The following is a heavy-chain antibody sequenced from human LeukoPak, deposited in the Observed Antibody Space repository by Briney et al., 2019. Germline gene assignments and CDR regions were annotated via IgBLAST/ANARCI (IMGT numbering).Heavy chain of an antibody. Sequence: AGGSPRLSCAASGFTFSSYSMNWVRQAPGKGLEWVSYISSSSSTIYYADSVEGRFTISRDNAKNSLYLQMNGLRAEDTAVYYCARDGGCSSTSCYSRFNWFDPWGREPWSPSPQ. V-gene: IGHV3-48*01. J-gene: IGHJ5*02. CDR3: ARDGGCSSTSCYSRFNWFDP. D-gene: IGHD2-2*01. CDR1: GFTFSSYS. CDR2: ISSSSSTI.